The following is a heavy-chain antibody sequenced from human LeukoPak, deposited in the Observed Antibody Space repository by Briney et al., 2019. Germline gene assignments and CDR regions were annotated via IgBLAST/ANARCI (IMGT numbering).Heavy chain of an antibody. CDR3: ARDRYGQRIFHY. Sequence: MASETLSLTCTVSGGSISSGDYYWSWIRQPPGKGLEWIGYIYYSGGTYYNLSLKSRVTISVDTSKNQFSLKMSSVTAADTAVYYCARDRYGQRIFHYWGQGTLVTVSS. D-gene: IGHD3-16*02. V-gene: IGHV4-30-4*01. J-gene: IGHJ4*02. CDR2: IYYSGGT. CDR1: GGSISSGDYY.